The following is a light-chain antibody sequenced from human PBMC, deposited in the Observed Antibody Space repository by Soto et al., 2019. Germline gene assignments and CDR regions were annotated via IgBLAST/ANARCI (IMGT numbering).Light chain of an antibody. CDR1: QSVSSN. CDR2: GAS. V-gene: IGKV3-15*01. J-gene: IGKJ2*01. Sequence: EIVMTQSPATLSVSPGERAILSCRASQSVSSNLAWYQQKPGQAPRLLIYGASTRATGIPARFSGSGPGTEFTLTISNLQSEDFAVYYCQQYNKWPPYTFGQGTKLEIK. CDR3: QQYNKWPPYT.